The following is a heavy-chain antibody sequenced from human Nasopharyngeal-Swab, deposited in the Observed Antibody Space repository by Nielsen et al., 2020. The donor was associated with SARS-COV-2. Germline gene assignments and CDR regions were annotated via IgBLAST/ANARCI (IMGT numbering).Heavy chain of an antibody. CDR2: ISPTSDYI. D-gene: IGHD4-17*01. CDR3: VRGSYGHYDS. J-gene: IGHJ5*01. CDR1: GFTFSSYT. Sequence: GESLKISCAASGFTFSSYTMNWVRQAPGKGLEWVSSISPTSDYIYYAESVKGLFTISRDNAKNSLFLQMNSLRAEETAIYYCVRGSYGHYDSWGQGALITVSS. V-gene: IGHV3-21*06.